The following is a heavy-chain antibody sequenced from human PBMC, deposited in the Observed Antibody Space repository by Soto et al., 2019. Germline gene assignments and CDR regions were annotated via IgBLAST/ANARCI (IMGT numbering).Heavy chain of an antibody. Sequence: GESLKISCRGSGYSFTSYWIGWVRQMPGKGLEWMGIIYPGDSDTRYSPSFQGQVTISADKSISTAYLQWSSLKASDTAMYYCAIGNLVVVPAAPYWFDPWGQGTLGTVSS. J-gene: IGHJ5*02. V-gene: IGHV5-51*01. D-gene: IGHD2-2*01. CDR1: GYSFTSYW. CDR2: IYPGDSDT. CDR3: AIGNLVVVPAAPYWFDP.